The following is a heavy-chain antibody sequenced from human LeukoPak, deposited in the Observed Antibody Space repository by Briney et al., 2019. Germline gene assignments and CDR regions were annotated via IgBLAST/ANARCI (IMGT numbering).Heavy chain of an antibody. CDR3: AKFFAYDSSGRSNGYFQH. CDR1: KFTVSNNY. D-gene: IGHD3-22*01. CDR2: IYSIVTT. V-gene: IGHV3-53*01. Sequence: AGSLRLACAASKFTVSNNYMSWVRQAPGKLLDWVSTIYSIVTTYFADSVKGRFTIPRDNSETTVYLQLNSLTAEDTAVYYCAKFFAYDSSGRSNGYFQHWGQGTLVTVSS. J-gene: IGHJ1*01.